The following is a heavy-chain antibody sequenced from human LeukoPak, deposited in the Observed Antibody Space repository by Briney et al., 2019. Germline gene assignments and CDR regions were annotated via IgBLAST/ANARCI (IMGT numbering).Heavy chain of an antibody. CDR1: GFTFSSYW. CDR2: IKQDGSEK. J-gene: IGHJ4*02. V-gene: IGHV3-7*01. Sequence: PGGSLRLSCAASGFTFSSYWMSWVRQAPGKGLEWVANIKQDGSEKYYVDSVKGRFTISRDNAKNSLYLQMNSLRAEDTAVYYCASETKSDYGGFDYWGQGTLVTVSS. CDR3: ASETKSDYGGFDY. D-gene: IGHD4-23*01.